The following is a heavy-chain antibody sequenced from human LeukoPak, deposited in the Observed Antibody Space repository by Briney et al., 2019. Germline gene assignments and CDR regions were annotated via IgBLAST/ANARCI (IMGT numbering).Heavy chain of an antibody. V-gene: IGHV4-4*02. Sequence: SGTLSLTCAVSGGSISSSNWWSWVRQPPGKGLEWIGEIYHSGSTNYNPSLKSRVTISVDKSKNQFSLNLTSVTAADTAIYYCARGLASGYPPIPFDYWGQGTLVTVSS. CDR3: ARGLASGYPPIPFDY. CDR2: IYHSGST. D-gene: IGHD3-3*01. CDR1: GGSISSSNW. J-gene: IGHJ4*02.